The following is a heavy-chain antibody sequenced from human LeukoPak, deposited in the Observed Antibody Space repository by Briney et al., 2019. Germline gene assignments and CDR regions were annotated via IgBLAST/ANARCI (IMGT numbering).Heavy chain of an antibody. CDR3: TRDIYYGSPFDY. CDR1: GFTFGDYA. V-gene: IGHV3-49*04. D-gene: IGHD3-10*01. CDR2: IRSKAYGGTT. J-gene: IGHJ4*02. Sequence: GGSLRLSCTASGFTFGDYAMSWVRQAPGKGLEWVGFIRSKAYGGTTEYAASVKGRFTISRDDSKSIAYLQMNSLKTEDTAVYYCTRDIYYGSPFDYWGQGTLVTVSS.